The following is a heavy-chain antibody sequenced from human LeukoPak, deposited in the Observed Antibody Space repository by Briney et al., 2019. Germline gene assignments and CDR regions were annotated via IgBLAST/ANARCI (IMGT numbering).Heavy chain of an antibody. V-gene: IGHV4-4*02. D-gene: IGHD3-22*01. CDR2: IFHGGST. Sequence: PSGTLSLTCTVSGGAISSSNWWSWVRQPPGKGLEWIGEIFHGGSTNYNPSLKSRVTISGDKSRNLISLKVSSVTAADTAVYYCARDRYYYDSSGYRFDYWGQGTLVTVSS. CDR1: GGAISSSNW. J-gene: IGHJ4*02. CDR3: ARDRYYYDSSGYRFDY.